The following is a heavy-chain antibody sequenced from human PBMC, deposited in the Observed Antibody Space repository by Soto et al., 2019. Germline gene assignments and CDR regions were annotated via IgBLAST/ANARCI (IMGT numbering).Heavy chain of an antibody. Sequence: ASVKVSCKASGYTFTSYGISWVRQAPGQGLEWMGWISAYNGNTNYAQKLQGRVTMTTDTSTSTAYMELRSLRSDDTAVYYCGRMYYYGSGSYYQERYYYMDVWGKGTTVTVSS. V-gene: IGHV1-18*01. CDR1: GYTFTSYG. CDR3: GRMYYYGSGSYYQERYYYMDV. J-gene: IGHJ6*03. D-gene: IGHD3-10*01. CDR2: ISAYNGNT.